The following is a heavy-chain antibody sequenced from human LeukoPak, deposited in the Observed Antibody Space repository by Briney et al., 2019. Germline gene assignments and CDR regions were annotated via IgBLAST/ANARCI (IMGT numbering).Heavy chain of an antibody. Sequence: GGSLRLSCAASGFTFSNAWMNWVRQAPGKGLEWVGRIKSKAVGGTIEYAAPVKGRFTISRDDSKNTLYLQMNSLKTEDTAIYYCTTQWLLHNFGYWGQGTLVTVS. CDR1: GFTFSNAW. V-gene: IGHV3-15*01. CDR3: TTQWLLHNFGY. D-gene: IGHD3-22*01. CDR2: IKSKAVGGTI. J-gene: IGHJ4*02.